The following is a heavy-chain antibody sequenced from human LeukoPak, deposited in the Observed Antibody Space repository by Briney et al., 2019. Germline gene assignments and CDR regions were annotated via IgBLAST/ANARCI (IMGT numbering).Heavy chain of an antibody. CDR2: IYHSGTS. D-gene: IGHD3-10*01. CDR3: ARDGDYHASGSVFFDF. Sequence: SQTLSLTCTVSGGSISSGGFYWSWIRQPPGQGLEWIGYIYHSGTSYYNPSPKSRLSMSVDTSENQFSLNLNSVTAADTAVYYCARDGDYHASGSVFFDFWGQGILVTVSS. CDR1: GGSISSGGFY. J-gene: IGHJ4*02. V-gene: IGHV4-31*03.